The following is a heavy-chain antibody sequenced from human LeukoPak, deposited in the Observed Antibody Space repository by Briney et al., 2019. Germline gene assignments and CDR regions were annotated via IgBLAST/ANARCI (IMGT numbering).Heavy chain of an antibody. CDR1: GGSISSSSFY. D-gene: IGHD2-15*01. CDR3: ARVSSGVYFDY. CDR2: IYYSGST. Sequence: PSETLSLTCTVSGGSISSSSFYWDWIRQPPGKGLELIGYIYYSGSTNYNPSLKSRVTMSVDTSKNQFSLKLSSVTAADTAVYYCARVSSGVYFDYWGQGTLVTVSS. J-gene: IGHJ4*02. V-gene: IGHV4-61*05.